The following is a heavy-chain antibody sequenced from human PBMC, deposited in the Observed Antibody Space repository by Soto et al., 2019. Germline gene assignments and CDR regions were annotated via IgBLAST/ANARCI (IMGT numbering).Heavy chain of an antibody. CDR2: ISYDGSNK. CDR3: AREGFELSFDY. Sequence: ESGGGVVQPGRSLRLSCAASGFTFSSYAMHWVRQAPGKGLEWVAVISYDGSNKYYADSVKGRFTISRDNSKNTLYLQMNSLRAEDTAVYYCAREGFELSFDYWGQGTLVTVSS. V-gene: IGHV3-30-3*01. D-gene: IGHD1-26*01. CDR1: GFTFSSYA. J-gene: IGHJ4*02.